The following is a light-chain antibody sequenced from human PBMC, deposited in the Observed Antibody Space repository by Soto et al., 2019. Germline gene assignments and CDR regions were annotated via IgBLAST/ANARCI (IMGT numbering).Light chain of an antibody. Sequence: EIVLTQSPGTLSLSPGERATLSCRASQSVSSSYLAWYQQKPGKAPRLLIYGASSRATGIPDRFSGSGSGTDFTLTISRLEPEDFAVYYCQHYGSSFTFGPGTKVDIK. V-gene: IGKV3-20*01. CDR2: GAS. CDR1: QSVSSSY. CDR3: QHYGSSFT. J-gene: IGKJ3*01.